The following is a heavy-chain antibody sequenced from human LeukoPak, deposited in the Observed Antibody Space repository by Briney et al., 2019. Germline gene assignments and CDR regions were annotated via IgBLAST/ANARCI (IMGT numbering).Heavy chain of an antibody. V-gene: IGHV1-2*02. Sequence: EASVKVSCKTSGFHFFAYYIQGVRQAPGQGLEWMGWINPQSGGTTYSQKFQDRVTLTSDASIRTAYMELRRLTSDDTAVYYCATDPGHSGMDYWGLGSLVTVSS. J-gene: IGHJ4*02. CDR2: INPQSGGT. CDR1: GFHFFAYY. D-gene: IGHD3-10*01. CDR3: ATDPGHSGMDY.